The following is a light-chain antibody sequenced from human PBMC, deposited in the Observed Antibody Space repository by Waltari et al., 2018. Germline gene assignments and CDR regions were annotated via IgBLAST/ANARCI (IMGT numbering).Light chain of an antibody. CDR2: DAS. V-gene: IGKV3-11*01. Sequence: EIVLTQSPATLSLSPGERATLSCTASQSVSSYLAWYQQKPGQAPRLLIYDASNRATVIPARFSGSGSGTDFTLTISSLEPEDFAVYYCQQRSNWPPRYTFGQGTKLEIK. CDR3: QQRSNWPPRYT. CDR1: QSVSSY. J-gene: IGKJ2*01.